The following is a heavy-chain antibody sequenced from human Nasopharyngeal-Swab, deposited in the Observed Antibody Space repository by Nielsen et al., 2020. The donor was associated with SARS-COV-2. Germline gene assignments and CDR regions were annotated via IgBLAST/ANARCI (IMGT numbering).Heavy chain of an antibody. Sequence: GGSLRLSCAASGFTFSSYAMHWVRQAPGKGLEWVAVISYDGSNKYYADSVKGRFTISRDNSKNTLYLQMSSLRAEDTAVYYCVTGDIVATGDYYYGMDVWGQGTTVTVSS. CDR3: VTGDIVATGDYYYGMDV. D-gene: IGHD5-12*01. CDR2: ISYDGSNK. CDR1: GFTFSSYA. V-gene: IGHV3-30-3*01. J-gene: IGHJ6*02.